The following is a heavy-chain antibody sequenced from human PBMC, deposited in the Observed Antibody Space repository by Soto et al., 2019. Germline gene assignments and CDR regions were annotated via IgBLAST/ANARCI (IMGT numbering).Heavy chain of an antibody. CDR3: AKDSGYSYGYDYFDN. V-gene: IGHV3-23*01. CDR2: ISGSGGST. Sequence: EVQLLESGGGLVQPGGSLRLSCAASGFTFSSYAMSWVRQAPGKGQEWVSGISGSGGSTNYADSVKGRFTISRDNSKNTLYLQMNSLRAEDTAVYYCAKDSGYSYGYDYFDNWGQGTLVTVSS. CDR1: GFTFSSYA. D-gene: IGHD5-18*01. J-gene: IGHJ4*02.